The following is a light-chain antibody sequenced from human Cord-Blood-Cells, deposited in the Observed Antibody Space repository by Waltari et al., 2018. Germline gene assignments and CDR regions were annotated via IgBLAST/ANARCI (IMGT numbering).Light chain of an antibody. J-gene: IGLJ2*01. V-gene: IGLV3-25*03. CDR3: QSADSSGTYVV. Sequence: SYELTQPPSASVSPGQPARITCSGDALPKHYAYWYQQKPGQAPVLVIYKDSERPSGIPERFSGSSSGTTVTLTISGVQAEDEADYYCQSADSSGTYVVFGGGTKLTVL. CDR1: ALPKHY. CDR2: KDS.